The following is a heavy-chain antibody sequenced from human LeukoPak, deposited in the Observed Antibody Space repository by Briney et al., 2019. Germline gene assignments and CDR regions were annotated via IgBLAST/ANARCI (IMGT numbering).Heavy chain of an antibody. V-gene: IGHV3-9*01. CDR1: GFTFDDYA. D-gene: IGHD4-11*01. CDR3: AREKTTGVNYFDY. J-gene: IGHJ4*02. Sequence: GGSLRLSCAASGFTFDDYAMHWVRQAPGKGLEWVSGISWNSGSIGYADSVKGRFTISRDNAKNSLYLQMNSLRAEDTALYYCAREKTTGVNYFDYWGQGTLVTVSS. CDR2: ISWNSGSI.